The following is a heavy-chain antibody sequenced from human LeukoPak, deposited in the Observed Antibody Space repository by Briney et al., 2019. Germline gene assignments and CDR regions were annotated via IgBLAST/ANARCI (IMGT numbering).Heavy chain of an antibody. V-gene: IGHV3-23*01. CDR3: AKDVAEGNGFDY. CDR1: GFTFSSYA. D-gene: IGHD2-21*01. CDR2: ISDCGGDT. J-gene: IGHJ4*02. Sequence: GWSLRLSCVASGFTFSSYAMSWVRQAPGKGLEGVSDISDCGGDTYYADPVKGLFSISRDNSKNMAHLQMSGLGAEDTVIYYGAKDVAEGNGFDYWGQGTLVTVSS.